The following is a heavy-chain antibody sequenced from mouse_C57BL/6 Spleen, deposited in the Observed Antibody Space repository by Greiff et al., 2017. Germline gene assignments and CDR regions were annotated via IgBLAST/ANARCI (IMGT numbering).Heavy chain of an antibody. CDR1: GYTFTSYW. D-gene: IGHD2-4*01. J-gene: IGHJ4*01. V-gene: IGHV1-55*01. CDR3: ALYDYDGDYAMDY. Sequence: QVQLQQPGAELVKPGASVKMSCKASGYTFTSYWITWVKQRPGQGLEWIGDIYPGSGSPNYNEKFKSKATLTVDTSSSTAYMQRSSLASADSAVYYCALYDYDGDYAMDYWGQGTSVTVSS. CDR2: IYPGSGSP.